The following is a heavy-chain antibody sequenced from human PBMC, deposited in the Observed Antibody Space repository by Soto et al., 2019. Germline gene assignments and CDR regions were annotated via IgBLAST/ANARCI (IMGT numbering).Heavy chain of an antibody. D-gene: IGHD6-6*01. CDR1: GGSISSYY. Sequence: SETLSLTCTVSGGSISSYYWSWIRQPPGKGLEWIGYIYYSGSTNYNPSLKSRVTISVDTSKNQFSLKLSSVTAADTAVYYCAREESIAARGGWFDPWGQGTLVTVSS. J-gene: IGHJ5*02. V-gene: IGHV4-59*01. CDR2: IYYSGST. CDR3: AREESIAARGGWFDP.